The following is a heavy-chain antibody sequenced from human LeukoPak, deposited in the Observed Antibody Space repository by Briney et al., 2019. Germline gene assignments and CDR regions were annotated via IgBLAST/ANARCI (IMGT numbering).Heavy chain of an antibody. CDR3: ARGAVGHIVVVVAATPCWFDP. J-gene: IGHJ5*02. CDR1: GGSFSGYY. D-gene: IGHD2-15*01. CDR2: INHSGST. V-gene: IGHV4-34*01. Sequence: PSETLSLTCAVYGGSFSGYYWSWIRQPPGKGLEWIGEINHSGSTNYNPSLKSRVTISVDTSKNQFSLKLSSVTAADTAVYSCARGAVGHIVVVVAATPCWFDPWGQGTLVTVSS.